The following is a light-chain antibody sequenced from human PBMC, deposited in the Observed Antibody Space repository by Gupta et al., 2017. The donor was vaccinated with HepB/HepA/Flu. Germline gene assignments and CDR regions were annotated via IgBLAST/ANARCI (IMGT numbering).Light chain of an antibody. J-gene: IGLJ1*01. CDR1: SSDVGYYNR. Sequence: QSALTQPPSVSGSSGQSVTISCTGTSSDVGYYNRVSWYQQPPGTAPKLLIYEVSNRPSGVPYRFSGSKSGNTASLTIYGLQAEDETDYYCSSYTRSGTYVFGTGTKVTVL. V-gene: IGLV2-18*02. CDR3: SSYTRSGTYV. CDR2: EVS.